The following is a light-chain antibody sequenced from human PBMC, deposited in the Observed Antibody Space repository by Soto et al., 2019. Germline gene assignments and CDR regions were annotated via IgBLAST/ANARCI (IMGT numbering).Light chain of an antibody. CDR3: QTWGTGIQV. CDR2: LNSDGSH. V-gene: IGLV4-69*01. Sequence: QSVLTQSPSASASLGASVKLTCTLSSGHSSYAIAWHQQQPEKGPRYLMKLNSDGSHNKGDGIPDRFSGSSSGAVRYLTISSLQSEDEADYYCQTWGTGIQVFGGGTKLTVL. J-gene: IGLJ3*02. CDR1: SGHSSYA.